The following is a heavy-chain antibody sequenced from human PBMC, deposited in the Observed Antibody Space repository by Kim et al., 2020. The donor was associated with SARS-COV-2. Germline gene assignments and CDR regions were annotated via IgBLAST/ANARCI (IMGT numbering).Heavy chain of an antibody. V-gene: IGHV4-39*01. CDR1: GGSISSSSYY. D-gene: IGHD3-22*01. J-gene: IGHJ4*02. CDR2: IYYSGST. CDR3: ARSVMIVVVPDY. Sequence: SETLSLTCTVSGGSISSSSYYWGWIRQPPGKGLEWIGSIYYSGSTYYNPSLKSRVTISVDTSKNQFSLRLSSVTAADTAVYYCARSVMIVVVPDYWGQGT.